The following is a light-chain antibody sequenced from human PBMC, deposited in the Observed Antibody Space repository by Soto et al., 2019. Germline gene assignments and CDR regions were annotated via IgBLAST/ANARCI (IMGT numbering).Light chain of an antibody. Sequence: DIQMTQSPSTLSASVGDRVTITCRASQSISSWLAWYQQKPGKAPQLLIYDASSLESGVPSRFSGSGSGTEFTLTISSLQPDDFASYYGQQYNSYSLLTFGGGTKVEIK. CDR3: QQYNSYSLLT. CDR2: DAS. V-gene: IGKV1-5*01. J-gene: IGKJ4*01. CDR1: QSISSW.